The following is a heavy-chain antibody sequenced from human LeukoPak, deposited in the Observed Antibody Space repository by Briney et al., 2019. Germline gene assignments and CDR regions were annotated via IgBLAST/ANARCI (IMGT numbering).Heavy chain of an antibody. CDR2: IIIGNGQT. D-gene: IGHD6-13*01. CDR3: AREGIIAAAGTGGTYFDN. Sequence: VASVKVSCKTSGNTLAIYAIHWVRQAPGQRLEWMGWIIIGNGQTKYSQDLQDRITITRDTSASTAYMELSSLRSEDTAVYYCAREGIIAAAGTGGTYFDNWGQGTLVTVSS. J-gene: IGHJ4*02. CDR1: GNTLAIYA. V-gene: IGHV1-3*03.